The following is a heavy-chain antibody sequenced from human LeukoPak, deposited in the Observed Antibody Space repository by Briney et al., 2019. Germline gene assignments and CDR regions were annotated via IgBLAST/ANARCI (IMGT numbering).Heavy chain of an antibody. Sequence: GGSLRLSCAASGFTFDDYAMHWVRQAPGKGLEWVSGISWNSGSIGYADSVKGRFTISRDNAKNSLYLQMNSLRAEDTALYYCGKDSGYSYGYNFDYWGQGTLVTVSS. CDR2: ISWNSGSI. D-gene: IGHD5-18*01. CDR3: GKDSGYSYGYNFDY. J-gene: IGHJ4*02. CDR1: GFTFDDYA. V-gene: IGHV3-9*01.